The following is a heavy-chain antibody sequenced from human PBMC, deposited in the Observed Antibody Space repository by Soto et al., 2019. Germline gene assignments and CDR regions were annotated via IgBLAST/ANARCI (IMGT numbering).Heavy chain of an antibody. J-gene: IGHJ6*02. V-gene: IGHV4-59*08. D-gene: IGHD5-18*01. CDR2: IYYSGST. CDR1: GGSISSYY. Sequence: QVQLQESGPGLVKPSETLSLTCTVSGGSISSYYWSWIRQPPGKGLEWIGYIYYSGSTNYNPSLKSLVTISVDTSKNQFSLKLSSVTAADTAVYYCARHKFHTAMVHYYYYYGMDVWGQGTTVTVSS. CDR3: ARHKFHTAMVHYYYYYGMDV.